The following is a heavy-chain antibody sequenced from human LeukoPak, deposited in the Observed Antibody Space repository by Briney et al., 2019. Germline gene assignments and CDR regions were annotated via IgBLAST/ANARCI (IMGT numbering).Heavy chain of an antibody. Sequence: GGSLRLSCAASGFSVNNYYMNWVRQAPGKGLEWVSSISSSSSYIYYADSLKGRFAMSRDNAKNSLYLQMNSLRAEDTAVYYCARDDSSGFDYWGQGTLVTVSS. V-gene: IGHV3-21*01. D-gene: IGHD6-19*01. J-gene: IGHJ4*02. CDR1: GFSVNNYY. CDR2: ISSSSSYI. CDR3: ARDDSSGFDY.